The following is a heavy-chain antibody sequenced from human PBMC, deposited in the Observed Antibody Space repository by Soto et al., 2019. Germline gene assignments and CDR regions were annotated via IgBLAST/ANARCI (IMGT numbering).Heavy chain of an antibody. CDR3: TRGPRPSSTGTGAY. J-gene: IGHJ4*02. CDR2: IYNDGTYS. D-gene: IGHD1-1*01. CDR1: GFIFKIYW. Sequence: GGSLRLACAASGFIFKIYWMHWVRQSPGKGLLWISRIYNDGTYSDYADSVRGRFTISRDNVNDTLYLQMNNLRAEDSGLYYCTRGPRPSSTGTGAYWGQRTHVTVSS. V-gene: IGHV3-74*01.